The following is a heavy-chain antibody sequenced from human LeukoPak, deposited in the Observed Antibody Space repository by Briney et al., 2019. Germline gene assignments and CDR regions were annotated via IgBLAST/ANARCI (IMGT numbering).Heavy chain of an antibody. V-gene: IGHV3-21*01. J-gene: IGHJ4*02. D-gene: IGHD2-2*01. CDR3: AISTSCYLY. CDR1: GFTFSSYS. Sequence: GGSLRLSCAASGFTFSSYSMNWVRQAPGKGLEWVSSISSSSSYIYYAGSVKGRFTISRDNAKNSLYLQINSLRAEDTAVYYCAISTSCYLYWGQGTLVTVSS. CDR2: ISSSSSYI.